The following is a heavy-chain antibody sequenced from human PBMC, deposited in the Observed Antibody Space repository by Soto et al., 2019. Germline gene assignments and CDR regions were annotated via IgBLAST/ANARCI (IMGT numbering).Heavy chain of an antibody. CDR1: GGSFSGYY. Sequence: PSETLSLTCAVYGGSFSGYYWSWIRQPPGKGLEWIGEINHSGSTNYNPSLKSRVTISVDTSKNQFSLKLSSVTAADTAVYYCAREEYSSAARPPYYFDYWGQGTLVTVSS. V-gene: IGHV4-34*01. CDR3: AREEYSSAARPPYYFDY. J-gene: IGHJ4*02. D-gene: IGHD6-6*01. CDR2: INHSGST.